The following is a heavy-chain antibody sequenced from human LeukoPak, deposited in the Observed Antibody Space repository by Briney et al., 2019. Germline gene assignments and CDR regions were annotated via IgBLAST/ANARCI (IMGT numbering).Heavy chain of an antibody. Sequence: GGSLRLSCAGYGFTFSTYGMTWVRQAPGKGLEWVSAISGSGGSTYYADSVKGRFTISRDNSKNTLFLQMNSLRAEDTALYYCAKDRGWFGGSLANFDYWGQGTLLTVSS. CDR1: GFTFSTYG. CDR2: ISGSGGST. J-gene: IGHJ4*02. D-gene: IGHD3-10*01. V-gene: IGHV3-23*01. CDR3: AKDRGWFGGSLANFDY.